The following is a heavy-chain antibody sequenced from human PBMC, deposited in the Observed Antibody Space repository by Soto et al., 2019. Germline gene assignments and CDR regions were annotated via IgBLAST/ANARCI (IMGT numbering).Heavy chain of an antibody. CDR2: MGGSVDSK. V-gene: IGHV3-23*01. CDR1: GFAFGRYA. J-gene: IGHJ5*02. Sequence: EVQLLESGGGLVTPGGSLRLSCAASGFAFGRYALSWVRQAPGKGLEWVSAMGGSVDSKSYADSVKGRFTISRDDPKNTLFLEMNSLRPEDTAIYFCARDQISGWYDNWGQGTLVTVSS. D-gene: IGHD6-19*01. CDR3: ARDQISGWYDN.